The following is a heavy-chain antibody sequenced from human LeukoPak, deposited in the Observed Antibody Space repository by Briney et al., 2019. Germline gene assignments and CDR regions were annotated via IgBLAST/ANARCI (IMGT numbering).Heavy chain of an antibody. CDR1: GGTFSSYA. V-gene: IGHV1-69*06. CDR3: ARDAYGSGSYGGLYGMDV. CDR2: IIPIFGTA. Sequence: SVKVSCKASGGTFSSYAISWVRQAPGPGLEWMGGIIPIFGTANYAQKFQGRVTITADKSTSTAYMELSSLRSEDTAVYYWARDAYGSGSYGGLYGMDVWGKGTTVTVSS. D-gene: IGHD3-10*01. J-gene: IGHJ6*04.